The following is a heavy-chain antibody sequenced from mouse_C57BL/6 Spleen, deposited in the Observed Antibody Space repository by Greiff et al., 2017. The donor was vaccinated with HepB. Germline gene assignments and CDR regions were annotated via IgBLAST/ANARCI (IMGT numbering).Heavy chain of an antibody. D-gene: IGHD4-1*01. CDR1: GYTFTDYY. CDR3: ARETTGTYYFDY. CDR2: IYPGSGNT. V-gene: IGHV1-76*01. Sequence: QVQLKESGAELVRPGASVKLSCKASGYTFTDYYINWVKQRPGQGLEWIARIYPGSGNTYYNEKFKGKATLTAEKSSSTAYMQLSSLTSEDSAVYFCARETTGTYYFDYWGQGTTLTVSS. J-gene: IGHJ2*01.